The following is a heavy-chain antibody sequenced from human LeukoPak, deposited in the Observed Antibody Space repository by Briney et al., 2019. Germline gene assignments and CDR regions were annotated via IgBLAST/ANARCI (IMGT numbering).Heavy chain of an antibody. V-gene: IGHV3-53*01. CDR3: AKAKQQLAPAPNDY. CDR2: IYAGGST. Sequence: PGGSLRLSCAASGFTVSSNYMSWVRQTPGKGLEWVSVIYAGGSTYYADSVKGRFSISRDNSKNTLYLQMNSLRAEDTAVYYCAKAKQQLAPAPNDYWGQGTLVTVST. D-gene: IGHD6-13*01. CDR1: GFTVSSNY. J-gene: IGHJ4*02.